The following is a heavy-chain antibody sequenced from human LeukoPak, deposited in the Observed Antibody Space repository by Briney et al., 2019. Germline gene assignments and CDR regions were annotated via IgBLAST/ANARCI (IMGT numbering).Heavy chain of an antibody. J-gene: IGHJ4*02. CDR2: INPNSGGT. D-gene: IGHD3-22*01. CDR3: ARVEYYDSSGYYYDY. CDR1: GYTFTGYY. V-gene: IGHV1-2*06. Sequence: GASVKVSCKASGYTFTGYYMHWVRQAPGQGLEWMGRINPNSGGTNYAQKFQGRVTMTRDTSISTAYMELSRLRSDDTAVYYCARVEYYDSSGYYYDYWGQGTLVTVPS.